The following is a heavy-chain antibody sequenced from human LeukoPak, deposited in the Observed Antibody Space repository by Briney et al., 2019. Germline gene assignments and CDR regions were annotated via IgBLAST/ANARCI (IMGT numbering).Heavy chain of an antibody. CDR1: GGSISSYY. CDR3: ARTYCSGGSCHFDY. CDR2: IYYSGST. D-gene: IGHD2-15*01. V-gene: IGHV4-59*08. Sequence: SETLSLTCTVSGGSISSYYWSWIRQPPGKGLEWIGYIYYSGSTNYNPSLKSRVTISVDTSKNQFSLKLSSVTAADTAVYYCARTYCSGGSCHFDYWGQGTLVTVSS. J-gene: IGHJ4*02.